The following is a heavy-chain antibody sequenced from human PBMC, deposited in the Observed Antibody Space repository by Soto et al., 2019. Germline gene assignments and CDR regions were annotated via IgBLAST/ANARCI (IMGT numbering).Heavy chain of an antibody. Sequence: GSLRLSCAASGFTVSSNYMSWVRQAPGKGLEWVSVIYSGGSTYYADSVKGRFTISRDNSKNTLYLQMNSLRAEDTAVYYCARGYPEQDYYYYGMDVWGQGTTVTVSS. D-gene: IGHD3-16*02. J-gene: IGHJ6*02. CDR3: ARGYPEQDYYYYGMDV. CDR2: IYSGGST. CDR1: GFTVSSNY. V-gene: IGHV3-53*01.